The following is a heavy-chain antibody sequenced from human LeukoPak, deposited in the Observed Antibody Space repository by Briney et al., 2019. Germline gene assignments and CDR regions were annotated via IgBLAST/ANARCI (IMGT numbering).Heavy chain of an antibody. J-gene: IGHJ5*02. V-gene: IGHV4-59*01. D-gene: IGHD4-17*01. CDR1: VGSISIYY. CDR2: IYYSGST. Sequence: SETLSLTCTVSVGSISIYYWSCIRQPPGKGLECSGYIYYSGSTNYNPSLKSRVTISVDTSKNQFSLKLSSVTAADTAVYYCARGVGDYKPINWFDPWGQGTLVTVSS. CDR3: ARGVGDYKPINWFDP.